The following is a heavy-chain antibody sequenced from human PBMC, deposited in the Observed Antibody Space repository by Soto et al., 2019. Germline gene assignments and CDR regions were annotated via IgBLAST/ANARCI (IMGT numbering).Heavy chain of an antibody. J-gene: IGHJ6*04. CDR1: GFTFSSCA. V-gene: IGHV3-23*01. Sequence: GGSLRLSCAASGFTFSSCAMGWVRQAPGKGLEWVSDIIDSGGSTYYADSVKGRFTISRDNSKSTLYLQMNSLRAEDTALYFYAKERTYSYCSGLAFWAKGPPVPVSS. CDR3: AKERTYSYCSGLAF. CDR2: IIDSGGST.